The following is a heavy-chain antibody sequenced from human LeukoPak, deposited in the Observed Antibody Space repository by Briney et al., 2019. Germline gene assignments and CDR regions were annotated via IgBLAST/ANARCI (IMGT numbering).Heavy chain of an antibody. CDR2: INPNSGGT. J-gene: IGHJ6*03. Sequence: GASVKVSCKASGYTFTGYYMHWVRQAPGQGLEWMGWINPNSGGTNYAQKFQGRVTMTRDMSTSTVYMELSSLRSEDTAVYYCARGRRGYCYYMDVWGKGTTVTVSS. CDR3: ARGRRGYCYYMDV. V-gene: IGHV1-2*02. CDR1: GYTFTGYY.